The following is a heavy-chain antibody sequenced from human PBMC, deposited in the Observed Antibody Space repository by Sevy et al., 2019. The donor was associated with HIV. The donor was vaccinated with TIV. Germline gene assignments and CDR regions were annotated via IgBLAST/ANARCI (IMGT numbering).Heavy chain of an antibody. CDR2: ISYDGSNK. D-gene: IGHD3-22*01. Sequence: GGSLRLSCAASGFTFSSYAMHWVRQAPGKGLEWVAVISYDGSNKYYADSVKGRFTISRDNSKNTLYLQMNSLRAEDTAVYYCARDPSDYYDSSGHDYWGQGTLVTVSS. J-gene: IGHJ4*02. CDR1: GFTFSSYA. CDR3: ARDPSDYYDSSGHDY. V-gene: IGHV3-30-3*01.